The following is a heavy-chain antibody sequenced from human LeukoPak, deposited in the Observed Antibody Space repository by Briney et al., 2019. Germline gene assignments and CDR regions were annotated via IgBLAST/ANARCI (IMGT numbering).Heavy chain of an antibody. CDR1: GYTFTSYG. D-gene: IGHD3-10*01. V-gene: IGHV1-18*01. CDR3: ARAREGTMVRGVILVDWFDP. CDR2: ISAYNGNT. Sequence: ASVKVSCKASGYTFTSYGISWVRQAPGQGLEWMGWISAYNGNTNYAQKLQGRVTMTTDTSTSTAYMELRSLRSDDTAVYYRARAREGTMVRGVILVDWFDPWGQGTLVTVSP. J-gene: IGHJ5*02.